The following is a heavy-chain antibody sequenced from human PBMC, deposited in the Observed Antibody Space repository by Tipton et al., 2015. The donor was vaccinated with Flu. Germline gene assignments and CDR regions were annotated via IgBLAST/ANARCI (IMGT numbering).Heavy chain of an antibody. J-gene: IGHJ4*02. CDR1: GGSFSGYY. Sequence: TLSLTCAVNGGSFSGYYWSWIRQPPGKGLEWIGEINHGGSTHYKTSLKSRVTMSVDTSKNQFSLKLRSVTAADTAVYYCARGLYGSGSYERRYFDSWGQGTLVTVSS. D-gene: IGHD3-10*01. CDR3: ARGLYGSGSYERRYFDS. CDR2: INHGGST. V-gene: IGHV4-34*01.